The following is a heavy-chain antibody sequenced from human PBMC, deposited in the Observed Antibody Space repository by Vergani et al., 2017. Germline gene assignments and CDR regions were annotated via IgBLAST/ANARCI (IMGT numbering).Heavy chain of an antibody. V-gene: IGHV1-69-2*01. CDR2: VDPEDGET. CDR1: GYTFTDHY. D-gene: IGHD4-17*01. J-gene: IGHJ6*02. CDR3: ATRQTVTRRGREV. Sequence: EVQLVQSGAEVKKPGATMKISCKVSGYTFTDHYMHWVKQAPGKGLEWMGLVDPEDGETIYAETFKGRVTIAADTSTDTAHLELSSLRSEDTAVYYCATRQTVTRRGREVWGQGTTVIVSS.